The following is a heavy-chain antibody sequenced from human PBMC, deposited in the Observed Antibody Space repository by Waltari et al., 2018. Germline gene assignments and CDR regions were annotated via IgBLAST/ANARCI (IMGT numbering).Heavy chain of an antibody. CDR2: ISSSSSTI. CDR1: GFTFSSYS. V-gene: IGHV3-48*01. CDR3: AREGLKYCSGGSCYSSDYFDY. D-gene: IGHD2-15*01. J-gene: IGHJ4*02. Sequence: EVQLVESGGGLVQPGGSLRLSCAASGFTFSSYSMNWVRQAPGKGLEWVSYISSSSSTIYYADSVKGRFTISRDNAKNSLYLQRNSLRAEDTAVYYCAREGLKYCSGGSCYSSDYFDYWGQGTLVTVSS.